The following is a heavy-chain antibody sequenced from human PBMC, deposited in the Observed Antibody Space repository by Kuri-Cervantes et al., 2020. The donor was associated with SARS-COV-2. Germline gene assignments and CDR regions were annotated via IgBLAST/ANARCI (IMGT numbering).Heavy chain of an antibody. Sequence: ASVKVSCKASGYTFTSYGISWVRQAPGQGLEWMGWISAYNGNTNYAQKLQGRVTMTTDTSTSTACMELRSLRSDDTAVYYCARGLAARMTGGNDFHYHYMDVWGAGTTVTVSS. CDR3: ARGLAARMTGGNDFHYHYMDV. J-gene: IGHJ6*03. CDR2: ISAYNGNT. CDR1: GYTFTSYG. V-gene: IGHV1-18*01. D-gene: IGHD6-6*01.